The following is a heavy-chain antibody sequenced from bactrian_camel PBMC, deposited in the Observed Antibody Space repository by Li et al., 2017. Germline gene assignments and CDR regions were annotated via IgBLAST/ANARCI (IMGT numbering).Heavy chain of an antibody. CDR2: IDSAGRK. CDR1: GCELRTYC. Sequence: HVQLVESGGGLVQPGGSLRLSCAASGCELRTYCMGWFRQGPGKEREEVAHIDSAGRKTYADSVKARFTASKDNDKKTWYLRMNNLKPEDTALYTCAAEDQAPWDMGWICNYNSWGQGTQVTVS. D-gene: IGHD3*01. CDR3: AAEDQAPWDMGWICNYNS. V-gene: IGHV3S53*01. J-gene: IGHJ6*01.